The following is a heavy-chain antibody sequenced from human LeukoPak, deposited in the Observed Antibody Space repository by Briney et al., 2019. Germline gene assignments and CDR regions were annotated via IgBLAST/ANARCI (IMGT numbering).Heavy chain of an antibody. J-gene: IGHJ5*02. V-gene: IGHV1-2*02. CDR2: INPNSGGT. CDR3: ARDRKTPPIAAAGRRWFDP. D-gene: IGHD6-13*01. CDR1: GYTFTGYY. Sequence: ASVKVSCKASGYTFTGYYMHWVRQAPGQGLEWMGWINPNSGGTNYAQKFQGRVTMTRDTSISTAYMELSRLRSDDTAVYYCARDRKTPPIAAAGRRWFDPWGQGTLVTVSS.